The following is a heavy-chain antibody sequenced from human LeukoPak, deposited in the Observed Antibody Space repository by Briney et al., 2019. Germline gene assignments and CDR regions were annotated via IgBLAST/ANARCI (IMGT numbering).Heavy chain of an antibody. Sequence: ASVKVSCKASGYTFDSHGISWLRQAPGQGLEWMGWISVYSGDTNYAQKVQGRVTMTTDTSTSTAYMELRSLTSDDTAVYFCARDIVGDFDLDHWGQGTLVTVSS. CDR1: GYTFDSHG. J-gene: IGHJ4*02. V-gene: IGHV1-18*01. CDR3: ARDIVGDFDLDH. CDR2: ISVYSGDT. D-gene: IGHD2-21*02.